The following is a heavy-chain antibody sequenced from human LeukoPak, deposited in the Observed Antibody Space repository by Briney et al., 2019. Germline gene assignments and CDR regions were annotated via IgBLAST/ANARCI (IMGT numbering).Heavy chain of an antibody. Sequence: SETLSLTCAVYGGSFSGYYWSWIRQPPGKGLEWIGEINHSGSTNYNPSLKSRVTTSVDTSKNQFSLKLSSVTAADTAVYYCASFYDSSVTDAFDIWGQGTMVTVSS. V-gene: IGHV4-34*01. D-gene: IGHD3-22*01. CDR2: INHSGST. J-gene: IGHJ3*02. CDR3: ASFYDSSVTDAFDI. CDR1: GGSFSGYY.